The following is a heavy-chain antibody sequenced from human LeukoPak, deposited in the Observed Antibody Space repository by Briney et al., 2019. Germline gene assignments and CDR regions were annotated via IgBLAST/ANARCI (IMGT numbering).Heavy chain of an antibody. CDR3: ARERSSWYSAGFDP. D-gene: IGHD6-13*01. CDR1: GGSISSYY. V-gene: IGHV4-4*07. Sequence: SETLSLTCTVSGGSISSYYWSWIRQPAGKGLECIGRIYPSGSTNYNPSLKSRVTMSVDTSKNQFSLKLSSVTAADTAVYYCARERSSWYSAGFDPWGQGTLVTVSS. CDR2: IYPSGST. J-gene: IGHJ5*02.